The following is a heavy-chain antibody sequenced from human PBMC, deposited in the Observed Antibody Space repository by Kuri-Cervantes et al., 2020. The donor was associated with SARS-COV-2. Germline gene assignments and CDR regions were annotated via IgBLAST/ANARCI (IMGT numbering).Heavy chain of an antibody. V-gene: IGHV3-64*04. J-gene: IGHJ4*02. CDR3: ARGGCSSTSCLPFDC. CDR2: ISSNGGGT. D-gene: IGHD2-2*01. CDR1: GFTFNNYA. Sequence: GESLKISCSASGFTFNNYAMHWVREAPGGGLEYVSAISSNGGGTYDADSVKGRFTISRDNAKNSLYLQMNSLRAEDTAVYYCARGGCSSTSCLPFDCWGQGTLVTVSS.